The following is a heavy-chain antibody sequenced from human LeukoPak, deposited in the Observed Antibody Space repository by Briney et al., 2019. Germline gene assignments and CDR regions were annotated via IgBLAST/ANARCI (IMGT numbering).Heavy chain of an antibody. Sequence: PGGSLRLSRAASGFTFSSYSINWVRQAPGKGLEWVGHIRSKADGGTPDYIAPVKGRFTISRDDSKDTLYLQMNSLNTEDTAMYYCTTRSPARYCSDGACYSSAGYWGQGTLVTVSS. V-gene: IGHV3-15*07. CDR3: TTRSPARYCSDGACYSSAGY. CDR2: IRSKADGGTP. CDR1: GFTFSSYS. J-gene: IGHJ4*02. D-gene: IGHD2-15*01.